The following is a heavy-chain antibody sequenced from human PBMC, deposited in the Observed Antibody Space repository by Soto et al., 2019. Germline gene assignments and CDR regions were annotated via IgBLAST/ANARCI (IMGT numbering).Heavy chain of an antibody. Sequence: EVQLVESGGGLVQPGGSLRVSCAASGFTFSSYWMHWVRQAPGKGLVWVSRINSDGSSTSYADSVKGRFTISRDNAKNTLYLQMNSLSAEDTAIYYCARRGAVAVLHYWGQGTLVTVSS. CDR2: INSDGSST. CDR1: GFTFSSYW. J-gene: IGHJ4*02. D-gene: IGHD6-19*01. CDR3: ARRGAVAVLHY. V-gene: IGHV3-74*01.